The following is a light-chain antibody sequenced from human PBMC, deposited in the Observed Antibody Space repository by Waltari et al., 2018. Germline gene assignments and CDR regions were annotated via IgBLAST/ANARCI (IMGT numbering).Light chain of an antibody. CDR2: GNK. CDR3: QSYDSSLSAYV. Sequence: QSVLTQPPSVSGAPGQRVTLSCTGSRPNVGEGYDVHWYQQLPGTAPKLLISGNKSRPSGVPDRFSGSRSGTSASLAITGLQAEDEADYYCQSYDSSLSAYVFGTGTKVTVL. V-gene: IGLV1-40*01. CDR1: RPNVGEGYD. J-gene: IGLJ1*01.